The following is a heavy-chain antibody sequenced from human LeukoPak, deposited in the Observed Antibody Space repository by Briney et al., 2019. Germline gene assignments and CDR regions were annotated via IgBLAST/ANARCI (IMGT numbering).Heavy chain of an antibody. CDR3: AKLLGYCSSTSCYCFDY. D-gene: IGHD2-2*01. J-gene: IGHJ4*02. V-gene: IGHV3-48*03. CDR1: GFTFSSYE. Sequence: PGGSLRLSCAASGFTFSSYEMNWVRQAPGKGLEWVSYISSSGSTIYYADSVKGRFTISRDNSKNTLYLQMNSLRAEDTAVYYCAKLLGYCSSTSCYCFDYWGQGTLVTVSS. CDR2: ISSSGSTI.